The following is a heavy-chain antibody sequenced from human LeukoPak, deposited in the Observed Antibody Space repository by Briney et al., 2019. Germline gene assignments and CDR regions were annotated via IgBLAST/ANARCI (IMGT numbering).Heavy chain of an antibody. J-gene: IGHJ4*02. Sequence: PGGSLRLSCAASGFTFSSFGMHWVRQAPGKGPEWVAVIWYDGSNKYYADSVKGRFTISRDNSKNTLYLQMNSLRAEDTAVYYCARDSFGLQDSWGQGTLVTVSS. D-gene: IGHD3-10*01. CDR2: IWYDGSNK. CDR3: ARDSFGLQDS. V-gene: IGHV3-33*01. CDR1: GFTFSSFG.